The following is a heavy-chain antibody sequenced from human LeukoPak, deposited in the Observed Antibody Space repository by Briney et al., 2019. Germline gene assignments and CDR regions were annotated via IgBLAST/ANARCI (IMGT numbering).Heavy chain of an antibody. CDR3: ARGSEWSSGVSDY. CDR1: GFTFSSYS. V-gene: IGHV3-48*04. J-gene: IGHJ4*02. D-gene: IGHD3-3*01. CDR2: ISSSSSTL. Sequence: GGSLRLSCAASGFTFSSYSMNWVRQAPGKGLEWVSYISSSSSTLYYADSVKGRFTISRDNAKNSLYLQMNSLRAEDTAVYYCARGSEWSSGVSDYWGQGTLVTVSS.